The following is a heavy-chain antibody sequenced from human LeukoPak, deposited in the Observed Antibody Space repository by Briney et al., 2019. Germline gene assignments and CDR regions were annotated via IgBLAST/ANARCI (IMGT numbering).Heavy chain of an antibody. CDR1: GYTLTELS. Sequence: ASVKVSGKVSGYTLTELSMHWVRQAPGKGLEWMGGFDPEDGETIYAQKFQGRVTMSEDTSTDTDYMELSSMRSEDTAVYYCATDPPSSGYYTGFDYWGQGTLVTVSS. V-gene: IGHV1-24*01. D-gene: IGHD3-22*01. CDR3: ATDPPSSGYYTGFDY. CDR2: FDPEDGET. J-gene: IGHJ4*02.